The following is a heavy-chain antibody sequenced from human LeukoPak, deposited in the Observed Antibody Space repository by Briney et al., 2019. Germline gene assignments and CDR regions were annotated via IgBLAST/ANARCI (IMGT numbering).Heavy chain of an antibody. V-gene: IGHV3-30-3*01. CDR3: ARDRNMVYYYYYMDV. D-gene: IGHD3-10*01. CDR1: GFTFSSYA. CDR2: ISYDGSNK. J-gene: IGHJ6*03. Sequence: GGSLRLSCAASGFTFSSYAMHWVRQAPGKGLEWVAVISYDGSNKYYADSVKGRFTISRDNSKNTLYLQMNSLRAEDTAVYYCARDRNMVYYYYYMDVWGKGTTVTVSS.